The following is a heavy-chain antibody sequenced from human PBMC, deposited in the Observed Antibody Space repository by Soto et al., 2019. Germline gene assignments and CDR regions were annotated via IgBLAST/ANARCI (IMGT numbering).Heavy chain of an antibody. J-gene: IGHJ5*02. CDR3: ARFVGGVYDFWSGYYGVFDP. D-gene: IGHD3-3*01. CDR1: GYTFTSYD. CDR2: MNPNSGNT. V-gene: IGHV1-8*01. Sequence: ASVKVSCKASGYTFTSYDINWVRQATGQGLEWMGWMNPNSGNTGYAQKFQGRVTMTRNTSISTAYMELSSLRSEDTAVYYCARFVGGVYDFWSGYYGVFDPWGQGTLVTVSS.